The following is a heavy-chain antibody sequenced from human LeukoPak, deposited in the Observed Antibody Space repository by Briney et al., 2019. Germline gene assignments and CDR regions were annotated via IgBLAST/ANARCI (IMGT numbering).Heavy chain of an antibody. CDR1: GYTFTGYY. D-gene: IGHD5-12*01. Sequence: GASVKVSCKASGYTFTGYYMHWVRQAPGQGLEWMGWINPNSGGTNYAQKFQGRVTMTRDTSISTAYMELSRLGSDDTAVYYCARDKGGRGYSGYDYLSLGYFDYWGQGTLVTVSS. CDR3: ARDKGGRGYSGYDYLSLGYFDY. CDR2: INPNSGGT. J-gene: IGHJ4*02. V-gene: IGHV1-2*02.